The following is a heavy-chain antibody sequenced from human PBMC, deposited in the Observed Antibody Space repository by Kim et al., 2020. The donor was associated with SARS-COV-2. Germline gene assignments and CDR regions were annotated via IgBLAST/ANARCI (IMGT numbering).Heavy chain of an antibody. J-gene: IGHJ3*02. V-gene: IGHV3-21*01. D-gene: IGHD6-19*01. Sequence: ADPVKGRFTISRDNAKNSLYLQMNSLRAEEQAVYFLARTFSSGLYGAFDIWGQGTMVTVSS. CDR3: ARTFSSGLYGAFDI.